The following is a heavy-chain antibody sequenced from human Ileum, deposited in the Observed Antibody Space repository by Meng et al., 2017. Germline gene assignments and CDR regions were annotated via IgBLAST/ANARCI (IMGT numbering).Heavy chain of an antibody. CDR2: VYFTGYT. J-gene: IGHJ4*03. D-gene: IGHD3-3*02. Sequence: QVQLQESGPGLVKPSQTLSLTCSVSCGSFSSDNYYWTWIRQTPGKGIEWFGIVYFTGYTYYSPSLMSRVTISVETSKNQFSLRLTSVTAADTGLYLCARHGHFTPDKYYFDSWGQGTLVTVSS. CDR3: ARHGHFTPDKYYFDS. CDR1: CGSFSSDNYY. V-gene: IGHV4-39*01.